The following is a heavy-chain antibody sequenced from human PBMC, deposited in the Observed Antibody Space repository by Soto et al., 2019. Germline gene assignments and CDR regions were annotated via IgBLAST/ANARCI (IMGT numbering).Heavy chain of an antibody. CDR3: ARGPPDYGDYCFDY. D-gene: IGHD4-17*01. CDR2: IYYSGST. V-gene: IGHV4-31*03. J-gene: IGHJ4*02. CDR1: GGSISSGGYY. Sequence: QVQLQESGPGLVKPSQTLSLTCTVSGGSISSGGYYWSWIRQHPGKGLEWIGYIYYSGSTYYNPSLKRRVTISVDTSKNQFSLKLSSVTAADTAVYYCARGPPDYGDYCFDYWGQGTLVTVSS.